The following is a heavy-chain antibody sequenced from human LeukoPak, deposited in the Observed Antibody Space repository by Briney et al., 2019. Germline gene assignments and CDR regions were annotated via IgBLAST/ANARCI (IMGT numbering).Heavy chain of an antibody. Sequence: GGSLRLSCSASGFTFSSYSMNWVRQAPGKGLEWLSYITSSSTTIYYADSVRGRFTNSRDNAKNSLYLQMNSLRDEDTAVYYCARERLSDYYDSSGFYPWGQGTLVTVSS. V-gene: IGHV3-48*02. D-gene: IGHD3-22*01. CDR2: ITSSSTTI. CDR1: GFTFSSYS. CDR3: ARERLSDYYDSSGFYP. J-gene: IGHJ5*02.